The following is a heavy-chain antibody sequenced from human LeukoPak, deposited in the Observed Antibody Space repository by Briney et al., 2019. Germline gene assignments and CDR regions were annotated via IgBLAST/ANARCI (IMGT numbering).Heavy chain of an antibody. V-gene: IGHV3-23*01. Sequence: SGGSLRLSCAASGFTFSNAWMSWVRQAPGKGLEWVSAISGSGGSTYYADSVKGRFTISRDNSKNTLYLQMNSLRAEDTAVYYCAKVPKLRGYSYGYIPFDYWGQGTLVTVSS. CDR1: GFTFSNAW. J-gene: IGHJ4*02. CDR3: AKVPKLRGYSYGYIPFDY. CDR2: ISGSGGST. D-gene: IGHD5-18*01.